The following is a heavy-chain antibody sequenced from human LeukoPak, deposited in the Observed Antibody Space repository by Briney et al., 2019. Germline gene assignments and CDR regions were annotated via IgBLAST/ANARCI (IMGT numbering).Heavy chain of an antibody. Sequence: PSETLSLTCAVYGGSFSGYYWSWIRQPPGKGLEWIGEINHSASTNYNPSLKSRVTISVDTSKNQFSLKLSSVTAADTAVYYCARVGRGDIVVVPAAIRRSFDYWGQGTLVTVSS. CDR1: GGSFSGYY. V-gene: IGHV4-34*01. J-gene: IGHJ4*02. D-gene: IGHD2-2*01. CDR2: INHSAST. CDR3: ARVGRGDIVVVPAAIRRSFDY.